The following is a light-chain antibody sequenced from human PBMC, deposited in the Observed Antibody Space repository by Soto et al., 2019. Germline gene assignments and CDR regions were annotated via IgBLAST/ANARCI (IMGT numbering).Light chain of an antibody. CDR2: GAS. CDR3: QQYGSSIT. CDR1: QSVSSSY. V-gene: IGKV3-20*01. J-gene: IGKJ5*01. Sequence: IVLTQSPGTLSLSPWERATLSCRASQSVSSSYLAWYQQKPGLAPRLLIYGASSRATGIPDRFSGSGSGTDFTLTISRLEPEDFAVYYCQQYGSSITFGQGTRLEIK.